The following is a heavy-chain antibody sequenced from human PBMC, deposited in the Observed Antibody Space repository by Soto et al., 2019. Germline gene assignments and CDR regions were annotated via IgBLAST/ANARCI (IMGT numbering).Heavy chain of an antibody. Sequence: QVQLQESGPGLVKPSETLSHTCSVSGDAITRHYWSWIRQCPGKGMEWLGYFFHTGTALYNPSLRSRVSMSVDTSKNQFSLRLTSVIPADTAVYFCARNYGGNSQFFDLWGRGTLVTVSS. J-gene: IGHJ2*01. CDR2: FFHTGTA. V-gene: IGHV4-59*11. CDR1: GDAITRHY. CDR3: ARNYGGNSQFFDL. D-gene: IGHD4-17*01.